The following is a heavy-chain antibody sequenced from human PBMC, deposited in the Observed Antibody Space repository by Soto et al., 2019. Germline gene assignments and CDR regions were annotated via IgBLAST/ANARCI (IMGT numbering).Heavy chain of an antibody. CDR2: IYSGGSR. CDR1: GFSVSGNY. J-gene: IGHJ4*02. CDR3: ARSMMVRGVLFDL. Sequence: EVQLVESGGGLIQPGGSLRLSCAVSGFSVSGNYMSWVHQAPGKGLDWVSVIYSGGSRYYADSVRGRFTISRDESQNTLYLQMNNLRAEDTAVYYCARSMMVRGVLFDLWGRGSLVSVSS. D-gene: IGHD3-10*01. V-gene: IGHV3-53*01.